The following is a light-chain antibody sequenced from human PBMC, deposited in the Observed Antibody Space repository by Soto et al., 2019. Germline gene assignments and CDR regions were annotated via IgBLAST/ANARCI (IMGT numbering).Light chain of an antibody. CDR2: GAS. Sequence: ETVLTQSPGTVSLSPGESATLSCRASQSIGKSYLAWFQHKPGQAPRLLIYGASTRATGIPDRFRGSGSGTDFTLTVSRLESEDFAVYYCQQYNSWPLTFGGGTKVEIK. CDR3: QQYNSWPLT. CDR1: QSIGKSY. J-gene: IGKJ4*01. V-gene: IGKV3-20*01.